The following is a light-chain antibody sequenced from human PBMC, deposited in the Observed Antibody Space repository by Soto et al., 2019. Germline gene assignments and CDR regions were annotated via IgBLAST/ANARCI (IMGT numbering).Light chain of an antibody. CDR1: SSDVGGSDY. J-gene: IGLJ1*01. CDR3: CSHAGSYAFGV. Sequence: QSALTQPRSVSGSPGQSVTISCTGTSSDVGGSDYVSWFQHYPGKGPKLLIYDVTRRPSGVPDRFSGSKSGNTASLTISGLQVEDEADYYCCSHAGSYAFGVFGTGTKLTVL. V-gene: IGLV2-11*01. CDR2: DVT.